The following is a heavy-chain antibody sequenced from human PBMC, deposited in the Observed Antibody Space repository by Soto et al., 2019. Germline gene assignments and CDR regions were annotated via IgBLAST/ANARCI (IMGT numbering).Heavy chain of an antibody. J-gene: IGHJ6*02. CDR1: GFTFSDYV. CDR3: ARDRSTDFGLDV. V-gene: IGHV3-23*01. CDR2: ISDGGERT. D-gene: IGHD3-3*01. Sequence: EVQLLESGGDLVQPGGSLRLSCVASGFTFSDYVMSWVRQVPGKGLEWVSSISDGGERTDYRDSVRGRFPISRDNARFTLHLQMNSLRVDDTAIYFCARDRSTDFGLDVWGQGTTVTVSS.